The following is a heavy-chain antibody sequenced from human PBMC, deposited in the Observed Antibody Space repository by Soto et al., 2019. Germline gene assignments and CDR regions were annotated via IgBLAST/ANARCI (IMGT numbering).Heavy chain of an antibody. J-gene: IGHJ4*02. CDR3: TRQHLGIPVASAFDY. CDR2: IRSKAYSYAT. V-gene: IGHV3-73*02. CDR1: GFTFSGSD. Sequence: EVQLVESGGGLVQPGGSLKLSCATSGFTFSGSDIHWVRQASGKGLEWVGRIRSKAYSYATVYAASVKGRFTISRDDSKNMAYLQMNSVRTVDTAVYYCTRQHLGIPVASAFDYWGQGSLVTVSS. D-gene: IGHD6-19*01.